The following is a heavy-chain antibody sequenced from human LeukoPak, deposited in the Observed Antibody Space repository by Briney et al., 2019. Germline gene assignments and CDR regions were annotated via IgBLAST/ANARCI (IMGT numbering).Heavy chain of an antibody. J-gene: IGHJ4*02. CDR1: GYTFTSYY. Sequence: ASVKVSCKASGYTFTSYYMHWVRQAPGQGLEWMGIINPSGGSTSYAQKFQGRVTMTRDTSTSTVYMELSSLRSEDTAVYYCARGGRIQLWSLGDFDYWGQGTLVTVSS. CDR2: INPSGGST. D-gene: IGHD5-18*01. CDR3: ARGGRIQLWSLGDFDY. V-gene: IGHV1-46*01.